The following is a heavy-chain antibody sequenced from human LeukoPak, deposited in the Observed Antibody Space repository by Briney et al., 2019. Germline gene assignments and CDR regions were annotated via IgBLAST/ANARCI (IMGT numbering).Heavy chain of an antibody. CDR1: GFTFSSYG. Sequence: QSGGSLRLSCAASGFTFSSYGMHWVRQAPGKGLEWVAVISYDGSNKYYADSVKGRFTISRDNSKNTLYLQMNSLRAEDTAVYYCARDCSSTSCYPYYYYMDVWGKGTTVTVSS. D-gene: IGHD2-2*01. CDR3: ARDCSSTSCYPYYYYMDV. J-gene: IGHJ6*03. CDR2: ISYDGSNK. V-gene: IGHV3-30*03.